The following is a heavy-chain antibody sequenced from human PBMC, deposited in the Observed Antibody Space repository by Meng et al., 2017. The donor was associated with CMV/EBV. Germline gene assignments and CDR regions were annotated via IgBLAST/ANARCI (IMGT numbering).Heavy chain of an antibody. D-gene: IGHD3-3*01. Sequence: ASVKVSCKASGYTFTSYDINWVRQATGQGLEWMGWMNPNSGNTGYAQKFQGRVTITRNTSISTAYMELSSLRSEDTAVYYCARVGIYYDFWSVSPTGGWFDPWGQGTLVTVSS. V-gene: IGHV1-8*03. CDR3: ARVGIYYDFWSVSPTGGWFDP. CDR2: MNPNSGNT. CDR1: GYTFTSYD. J-gene: IGHJ5*02.